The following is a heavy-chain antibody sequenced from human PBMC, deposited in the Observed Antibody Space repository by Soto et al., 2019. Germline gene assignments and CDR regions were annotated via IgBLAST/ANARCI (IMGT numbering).Heavy chain of an antibody. CDR1: GGSISSSNYY. CDR2: VYYSGST. Sequence: SETLFLTCTVSGGSISSSNYYWGWVRPRPGKGLVWIGSVYYSGSTNYNPSLKSRVTISVDTSKNQFSLKLSSVTAADTAVYYCATRVYGSGMSYMDVWRKGTTVPVSS. CDR3: ATRVYGSGMSYMDV. D-gene: IGHD3-10*01. V-gene: IGHV4-39*07. J-gene: IGHJ6*03.